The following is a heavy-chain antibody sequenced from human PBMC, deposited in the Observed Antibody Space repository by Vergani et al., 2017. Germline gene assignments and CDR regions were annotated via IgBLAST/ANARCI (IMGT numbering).Heavy chain of an antibody. Sequence: QVQLVQSGAEVKKPGSSVKVSCKASGGTFSSYTISWVRQAPGQGLEWMGRIIPILGIANYAQKFQGRVTITADKSTSTAYMELSSLRSEDTAVYYCASCGYSCYGGPANSYYYYYYMDVWGKGTTVTVSS. J-gene: IGHJ6*03. CDR2: IIPILGIA. CDR1: GGTFSSYT. CDR3: ASCGYSCYGGPANSYYYYYYMDV. V-gene: IGHV1-69*02. D-gene: IGHD5-12*01.